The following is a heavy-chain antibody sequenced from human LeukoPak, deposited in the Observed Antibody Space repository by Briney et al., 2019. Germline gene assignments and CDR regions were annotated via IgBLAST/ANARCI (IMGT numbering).Heavy chain of an antibody. J-gene: IGHJ4*02. CDR3: ARDRYYYGSGSPYFDY. CDR1: GGSIINYY. CDR2: IYTSGST. V-gene: IGHV4-4*07. Sequence: SETLSLTCTVSGGSIINYYWSWIRQPAGKGLEWIGRIYTSGSTNYNPSLKSRVTMSVDTSKNQFSLKLSSVTAADTAVYYCARDRYYYGSGSPYFDYWGQGTLVTVSS. D-gene: IGHD3-10*01.